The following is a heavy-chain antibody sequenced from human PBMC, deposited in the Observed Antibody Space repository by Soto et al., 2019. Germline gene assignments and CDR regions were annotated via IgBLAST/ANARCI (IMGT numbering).Heavy chain of an antibody. CDR3: AHRGASGYDSWWFDP. D-gene: IGHD5-12*01. CDR1: GFSLSTSGVG. Sequence: SGPTLVKPTQTLTLTCTFSGFSLSTSGVGVGWIRQPPGKALEWLALIYWDDDKRYSPSLKSRLTITKDTSKNQVVLTMTNMDPVDTATYYCAHRGASGYDSWWFDPWGQGTLVTVSS. J-gene: IGHJ5*02. CDR2: IYWDDDK. V-gene: IGHV2-5*02.